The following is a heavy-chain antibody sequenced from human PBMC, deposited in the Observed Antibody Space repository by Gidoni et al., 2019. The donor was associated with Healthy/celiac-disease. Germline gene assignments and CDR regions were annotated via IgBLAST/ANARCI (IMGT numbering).Heavy chain of an antibody. CDR1: GGSISRGGYY. J-gene: IGHJ4*02. Sequence: QVQLQESGPGLVKPSQPLSLTCTVSGGSISRGGYYWSWIRQHPGKGLEWIGYIYYSGSTYYNPSLKSRVTISVDTSKNQFSLKLSSVTAADTAVYYCARAHPLYCSSTSCYETEFDYWGQGTLVTVSS. D-gene: IGHD2-2*01. CDR3: ARAHPLYCSSTSCYETEFDY. CDR2: IYYSGST. V-gene: IGHV4-31*03.